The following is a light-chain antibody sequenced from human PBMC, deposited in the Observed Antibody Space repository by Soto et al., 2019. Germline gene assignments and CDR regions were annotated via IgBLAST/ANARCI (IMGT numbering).Light chain of an antibody. CDR2: GAS. Sequence: EIVLTQSPGTLSLSPGERATLSCRASQSVSSNYLAWYQQKPGQAPRLLIYGASTMATGIPDRFSGSGSGTDFTLTISRLEPEDFAVYYCQQHGSSPPITFGQGTRLEIK. CDR3: QQHGSSPPIT. CDR1: QSVSSNY. J-gene: IGKJ5*01. V-gene: IGKV3-20*01.